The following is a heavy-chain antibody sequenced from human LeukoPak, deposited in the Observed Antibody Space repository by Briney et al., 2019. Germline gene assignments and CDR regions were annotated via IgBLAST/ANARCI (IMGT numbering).Heavy chain of an antibody. D-gene: IGHD3-22*01. V-gene: IGHV3-23*01. CDR2: ISGSGTGT. CDR3: ARGIYYDSSGYLGAYYYYGMDV. J-gene: IGHJ6*02. Sequence: PGGSLRLSCAASRFTFKDYAMTWVRQAPGKGLEWVSTISGSGTGTYYADSVKGRFTISRDNSKNTLYLQMNSLRAEDTAVYYCARGIYYDSSGYLGAYYYYGMDVWGQGTTVTVSS. CDR1: RFTFKDYA.